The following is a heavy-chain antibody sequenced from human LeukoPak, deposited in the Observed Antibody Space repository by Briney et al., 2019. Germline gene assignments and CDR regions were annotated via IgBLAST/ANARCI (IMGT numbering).Heavy chain of an antibody. J-gene: IGHJ4*02. Sequence: GASVKVSCKASGYTFTSYGISWVRQAPGQGLEWMGWISAYNGNTNYAQKLQGRVTMTTDTSTSTAYMELRSLRSDDTAVYYCARGPRTLSITPKYYYDSSGYYCYWGQGTLVTVSS. D-gene: IGHD3-22*01. V-gene: IGHV1-18*01. CDR3: ARGPRTLSITPKYYYDSSGYYCY. CDR1: GYTFTSYG. CDR2: ISAYNGNT.